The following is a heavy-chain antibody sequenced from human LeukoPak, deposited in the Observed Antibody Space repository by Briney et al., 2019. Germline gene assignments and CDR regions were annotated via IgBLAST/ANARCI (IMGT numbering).Heavy chain of an antibody. CDR1: GGSISSSSYY. Sequence: SETLSLTCTVSGGSISSSSYYWGWIRQPPGKGLEWIGSIYYSGSTYYNPSLKSRVTISVDTSKNQFSLKLSSVTAADTAVYYCARRQLPDYWGQGTLVTVSS. CDR2: IYYSGST. D-gene: IGHD6-13*01. CDR3: ARRQLPDY. V-gene: IGHV4-39*07. J-gene: IGHJ4*02.